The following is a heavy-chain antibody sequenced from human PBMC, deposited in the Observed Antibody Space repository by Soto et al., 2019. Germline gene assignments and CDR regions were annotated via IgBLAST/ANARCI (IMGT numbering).Heavy chain of an antibody. V-gene: IGHV1-2*02. CDR2: INPNSGGT. D-gene: IGHD5-12*01. J-gene: IGHJ5*02. Sequence: QVQLVHSGAEVKKPGASVKVSCKASGYTFTAYYMHWVRQAPGQGLEWMGWINPNSGGTYHAQNFQGRVTMPRDTSTTTAYMELASLRSDDTAVYYCARGGGRGYNELDPWGHGTLVIVSS. CDR1: GYTFTAYY. CDR3: ARGGGRGYNELDP.